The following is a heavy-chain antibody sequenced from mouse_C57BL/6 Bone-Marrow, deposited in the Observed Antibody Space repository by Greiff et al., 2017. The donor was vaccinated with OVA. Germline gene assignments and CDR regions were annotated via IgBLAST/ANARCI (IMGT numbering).Heavy chain of an antibody. CDR1: GFTFSSYT. Sequence: DVMLVESGGGLVKPGGSLKLSCAASGFTFSSYTMSWVRQTPEKRLEWVATISGGGGNTYYPDSVKGRFTISRDNAKNTLYLQMSSLRSEDTALYYCARHWGRLFDYWGQGTTLTVSS. CDR2: ISGGGGNT. V-gene: IGHV5-9*01. D-gene: IGHD3-3*01. CDR3: ARHWGRLFDY. J-gene: IGHJ2*01.